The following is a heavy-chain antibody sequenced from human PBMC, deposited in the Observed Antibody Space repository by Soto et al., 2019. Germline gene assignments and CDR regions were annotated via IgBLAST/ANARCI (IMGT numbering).Heavy chain of an antibody. Sequence: PGGSLRLSCAASGFTFSDYYMSWIRQAPGKGLEWVSYISSSTGYTNYADSVKGRFTISRDNAKNSLYLQMNSLRAEDTAVYYCARPGYDISLYGIDVWGQGTTVTVSS. CDR2: ISSSTGYT. J-gene: IGHJ6*02. CDR1: GFTFSDYY. V-gene: IGHV3-11*03. D-gene: IGHD3-9*01. CDR3: ARPGYDISLYGIDV.